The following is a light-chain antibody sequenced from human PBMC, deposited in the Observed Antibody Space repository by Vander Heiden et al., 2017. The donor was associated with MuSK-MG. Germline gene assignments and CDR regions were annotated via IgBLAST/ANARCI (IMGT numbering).Light chain of an antibody. CDR3: QQAKSFPRT. J-gene: IGKJ1*01. CDR2: GAS. CDR1: EDIEDK. Sequence: DIQMNQSPSSVSASVGDTVSPSCRASEDIEDKLAWYLQRPGSAPKLLIDGASTLHVGVPSRFRGSGSGTTFTLTIAYLQPEDFATYFCQQAKSFPRTFGLGTQV. V-gene: IGKV1-12*01.